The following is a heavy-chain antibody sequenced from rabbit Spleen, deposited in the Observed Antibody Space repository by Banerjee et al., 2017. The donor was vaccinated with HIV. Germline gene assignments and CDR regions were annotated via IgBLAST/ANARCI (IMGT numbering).Heavy chain of an antibody. CDR1: GFSFSNGYY. D-gene: IGHD4-2*01. CDR2: IYPGSSGST. Sequence: QEQLVESGGGLVQPEGSLTLTCTASGFSFSNGYYMCWVRQAPGKGLEWIGCIYPGSSGSTYYANWAKGRFTVSKTSSTTVTLQMTSLTAADTATYFCARDAAGREDFNLWGQGTLVTVS. CDR3: ARDAAGREDFNL. V-gene: IGHV1S45*01. J-gene: IGHJ4*01.